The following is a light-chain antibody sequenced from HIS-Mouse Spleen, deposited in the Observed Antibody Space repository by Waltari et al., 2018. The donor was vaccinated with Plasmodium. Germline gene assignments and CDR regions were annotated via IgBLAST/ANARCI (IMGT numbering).Light chain of an antibody. Sequence: SYELTQPPSVSVSPGQTARSTCYGDALPKKYAYWYQQKSGQAPVLVIYEDSKRPSRIPERFSGSSSGTMATLTISGAQVEDEADYYCYSTDSSGNHRVFGGGTKLTVL. CDR1: ALPKKY. V-gene: IGLV3-10*01. CDR3: YSTDSSGNHRV. CDR2: EDS. J-gene: IGLJ3*02.